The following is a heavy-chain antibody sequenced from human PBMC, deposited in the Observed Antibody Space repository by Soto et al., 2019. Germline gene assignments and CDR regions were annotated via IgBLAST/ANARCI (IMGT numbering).Heavy chain of an antibody. CDR1: GGSISSYY. V-gene: IGHV4-59*01. J-gene: IGHJ6*02. D-gene: IGHD1-26*01. Sequence: QVQLQESGPGLVKPSETLSLTCTVSGGSISSYYWSWIRQPPGKGLEWIGYIYYSGSTNYNPSLKSRVTISVDTSKNQFSLKLSSVTAADTAVYYCARDMRQGGAMTSYYYYGMDVWGQGTTVTVSS. CDR2: IYYSGST. CDR3: ARDMRQGGAMTSYYYYGMDV.